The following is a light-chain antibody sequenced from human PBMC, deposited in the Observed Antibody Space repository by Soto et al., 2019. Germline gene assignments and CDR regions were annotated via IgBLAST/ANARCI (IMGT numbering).Light chain of an antibody. CDR1: RNDVGSYDY. CDR3: SSYAGSYSLEV. CDR2: DVR. Sequence: QSALTQPRSVSGSPGQSVTISCTGTRNDVGSYDYVSWYQQHPDKAPKLMIYDVRERPSGVPDRFSGSKSGNTASLTISGLQAEDEATYYCSSYAGSYSLEVFGGGTKLIVL. J-gene: IGLJ2*01. V-gene: IGLV2-11*01.